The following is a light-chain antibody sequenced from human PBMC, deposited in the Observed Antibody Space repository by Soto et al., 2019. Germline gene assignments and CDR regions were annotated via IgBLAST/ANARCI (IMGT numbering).Light chain of an antibody. V-gene: IGKV1-5*01. CDR3: QQYETFSGT. Sequence: IHVTQTSSTPPASGGGTRTVTFRASQSVSGWLAWYQQKPGEAPKLLIYDASALPRGVPSRFSGSGSGTKFTLTIASLQPDDFATYYCQQYETFSGTFGPGTKVDIK. CDR2: DAS. CDR1: QSVSGW. J-gene: IGKJ1*01.